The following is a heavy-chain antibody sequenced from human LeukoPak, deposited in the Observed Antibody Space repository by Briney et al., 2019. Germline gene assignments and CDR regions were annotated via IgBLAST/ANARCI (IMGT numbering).Heavy chain of an antibody. V-gene: IGHV3-23*01. J-gene: IGHJ4*02. CDR2: ISGSASST. CDR3: ARDPGSGYEEHFDY. CDR1: GFTFSNYA. D-gene: IGHD5-12*01. Sequence: PGGSLRLSCAASGFTFSNYAMSWVRQAPGKGLEWVSAISGSASSTYHTDSVKGRFTISRDNAKDSLYLQMNSLRAEDTAVYYCARDPGSGYEEHFDYWGQGTLVTVSS.